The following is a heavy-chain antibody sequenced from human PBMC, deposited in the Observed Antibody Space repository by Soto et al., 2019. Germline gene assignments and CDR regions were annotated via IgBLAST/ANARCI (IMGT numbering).Heavy chain of an antibody. J-gene: IGHJ4*02. Sequence: ETLSLTCPVSGASVNSDSYYWSWIRQPPGKGLEWIGYIYYTGMTNYNPSLKSRVTISLDTSRNQFSLKLNSVTAAGTAVFYCAREYSNSPEAFDYWGQGALVTVYS. CDR1: GASVNSDSYY. D-gene: IGHD6-6*01. V-gene: IGHV4-61*01. CDR3: AREYSNSPEAFDY. CDR2: IYYTGMT.